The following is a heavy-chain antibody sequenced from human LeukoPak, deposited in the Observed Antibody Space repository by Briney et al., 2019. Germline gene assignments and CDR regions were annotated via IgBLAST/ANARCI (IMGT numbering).Heavy chain of an antibody. CDR2: ISGYNGNT. CDR3: ARETPPLYCSGGSCPGDY. D-gene: IGHD2-15*01. CDR1: GYTFTSYG. J-gene: IGHJ4*02. Sequence: ASVKVSCKASGYTFTSYGISWVRQAPGQGLEWMGWISGYNGNTNYAQKLQGRVTMTTDTSTSTAYMELGSLRSDDTAVYYCARETPPLYCSGGSCPGDYWGQGTLVTVSS. V-gene: IGHV1-18*01.